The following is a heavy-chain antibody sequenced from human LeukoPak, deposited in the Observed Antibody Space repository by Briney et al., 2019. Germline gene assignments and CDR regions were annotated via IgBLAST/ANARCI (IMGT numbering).Heavy chain of an antibody. CDR2: INSDESSI. V-gene: IGHV3-74*01. CDR1: GFTFSSYW. CDR3: VRVVGGRQADY. D-gene: IGHD2-15*01. Sequence: PGGSLRLSCAASGFTFSSYWMHWVRQAPGKGLVWVSRINSDESSISYADSVKGRFTISRDNAKSTLYLQMNSLRAEDTAVYYCVRVVGGRQADYWDQGTLVTVSS. J-gene: IGHJ4*02.